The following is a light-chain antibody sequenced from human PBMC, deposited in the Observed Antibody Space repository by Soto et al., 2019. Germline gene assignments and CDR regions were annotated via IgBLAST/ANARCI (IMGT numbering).Light chain of an antibody. CDR1: QSISSR. V-gene: IGKV1-5*03. CDR2: KAS. CDR3: QQYNNYWT. Sequence: DIQMTQSPSTLSASVGERVTITCRASQSISSRLAWYQQKPGEAPKLLIYKASSLESGVPSRFSGSEFGTEITLTISSLQPDDFATYYCQQYNNYWTFGQGTKVEIK. J-gene: IGKJ1*01.